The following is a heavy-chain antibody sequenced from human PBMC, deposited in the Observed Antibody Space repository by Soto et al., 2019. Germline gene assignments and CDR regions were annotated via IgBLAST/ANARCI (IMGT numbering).Heavy chain of an antibody. CDR2: IWYDGSNK. J-gene: IGHJ5*02. V-gene: IGHV3-33*01. Sequence: QVQLVESGGGVVQPGRSLRLSCAASGFTFSSYGMHWVRQAPGKGLEWVAVIWYDGSNKYYADSVKGRFTISRDNSKTTLYLQMNSVGAEDTAVYYCARDRDPSVAGSYWFDPWGQGTLVTVSS. D-gene: IGHD6-19*01. CDR1: GFTFSSYG. CDR3: ARDRDPSVAGSYWFDP.